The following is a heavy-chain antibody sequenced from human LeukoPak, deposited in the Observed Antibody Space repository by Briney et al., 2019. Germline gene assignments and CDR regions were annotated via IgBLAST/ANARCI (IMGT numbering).Heavy chain of an antibody. CDR3: ARGLGITMIVVVITPRGFDY. D-gene: IGHD3-22*01. V-gene: IGHV4-38-2*01. CDR2: IYHSGST. CDR1: GYSISSGYY. Sequence: SETLSLTCAVSGYSISSGYYWGWIRQPPGKGLEWIGSIYHSGSTYYNPSLKSRVTISVDTSKNQFSLKLSSVTAADTAVYYCARGLGITMIVVVITPRGFDYWGQGTLVTVSS. J-gene: IGHJ4*02.